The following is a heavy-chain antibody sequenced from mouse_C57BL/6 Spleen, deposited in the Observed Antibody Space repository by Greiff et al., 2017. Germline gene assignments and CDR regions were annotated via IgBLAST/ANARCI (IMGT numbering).Heavy chain of an antibody. V-gene: IGHV5-16*01. Sequence: EVQVVESEGGLVQPGSSMKLSCTASGFTFSDYYMAWVRQVPEKGLEWVANINYDGSSTYYLDSLKSRFIISRDNAKNILYLQMSSLKSEDTATYYCARDRGGVYYGSSPYWYFDVWGTGTTVTVSS. D-gene: IGHD1-1*01. J-gene: IGHJ1*03. CDR3: ARDRGGVYYGSSPYWYFDV. CDR1: GFTFSDYY. CDR2: INYDGSST.